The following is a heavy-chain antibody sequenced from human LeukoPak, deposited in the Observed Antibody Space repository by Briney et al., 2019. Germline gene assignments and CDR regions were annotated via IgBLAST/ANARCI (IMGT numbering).Heavy chain of an antibody. J-gene: IGHJ4*02. D-gene: IGHD3-10*01. V-gene: IGHV3-23*01. Sequence: TGGSLRLSCAASGFTFSKYAMSWVRQAPGKGLEWVSGISGSGGGPYYADSVKGRFTISRDNSKNTLYLQMNSLRADDAAVYYCARGRDGTGNYPLDYWGQGTLVIVSS. CDR3: ARGRDGTGNYPLDY. CDR1: GFTFSKYA. CDR2: ISGSGGGP.